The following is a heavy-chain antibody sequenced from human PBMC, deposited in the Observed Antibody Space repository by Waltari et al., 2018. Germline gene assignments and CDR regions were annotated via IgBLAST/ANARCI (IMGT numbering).Heavy chain of an antibody. V-gene: IGHV3-7*01. D-gene: IGHD3-10*01. CDR1: GFPVSTYW. J-gene: IGHJ4*02. CDR2: IKPDGSEK. CDR3: VQGGFYYAD. Sequence: EVQVVESGGGWVQPGGSRRRCCAGAGFPVSTYWMSWVRQAPGKGLEWVANIKPDGSEKNHVDSVKGRFTISRDNAKNSLYLQMNSLRAEDTAVYYCVQGGFYYADWGQGTLVTVSS.